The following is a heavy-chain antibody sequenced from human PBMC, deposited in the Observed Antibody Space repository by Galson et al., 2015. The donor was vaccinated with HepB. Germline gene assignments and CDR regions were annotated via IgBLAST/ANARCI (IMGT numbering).Heavy chain of an antibody. V-gene: IGHV1-3*01. CDR1: GYTFTSYA. CDR3: ARDYHMVRGVISGRDWFDP. J-gene: IGHJ5*02. CDR2: INDGNGNT. Sequence: SVKVSCKASGYTFTSYAMHWVRQAPGQRLEWMGWINDGNGNTKYSQKFQGRVTITRDTSASTAYMELSSLRSEDTAVYYCARDYHMVRGVISGRDWFDPWGQGTLVTVSS. D-gene: IGHD3-10*01.